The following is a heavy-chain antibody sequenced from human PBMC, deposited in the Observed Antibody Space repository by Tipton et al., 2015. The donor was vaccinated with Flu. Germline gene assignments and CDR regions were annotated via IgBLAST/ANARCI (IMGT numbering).Heavy chain of an antibody. D-gene: IGHD1-26*01. Sequence: SLRLSCVASGFTFSSYAMSWVRQVPGKGLEWVSVISGSGGSTYYADSVKGRFTISRDNSKTTLYLQMHSLRVEDTAVYYCARDRVVGAPAGYYYNYYGMDLWGQGTPVTVSS. J-gene: IGHJ6*02. V-gene: IGHV3-23*01. CDR1: GFTFSSYA. CDR2: ISGSGGST. CDR3: ARDRVVGAPAGYYYNYYGMDL.